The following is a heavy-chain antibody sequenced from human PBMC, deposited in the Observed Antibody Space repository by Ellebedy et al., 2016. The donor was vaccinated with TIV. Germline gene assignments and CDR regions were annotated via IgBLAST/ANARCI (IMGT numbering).Heavy chain of an antibody. D-gene: IGHD6-13*01. Sequence: MPSETLSLTCTVSGDSTSRKFWSWVRQPPGKGLEWIGYVYKSGSPSLNPSLESRVTMSLDTSKNQFSLMLTSVTAAETAVYYCARGDIAAAEPYYYYYMDVWGNGTTVTVSS. CDR3: ARGDIAAAEPYYYYYMDV. CDR1: GDSTSRKF. J-gene: IGHJ6*03. CDR2: VYKSGSP. V-gene: IGHV4-59*01.